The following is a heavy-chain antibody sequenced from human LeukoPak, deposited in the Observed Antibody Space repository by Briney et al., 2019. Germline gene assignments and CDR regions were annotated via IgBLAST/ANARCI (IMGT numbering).Heavy chain of an antibody. Sequence: TSETLSLTCTVSGGSISSSSYYWGWIRQPPGKGLEWIGSIYYSGSTYYNPSLKSRVTISVDTSKNQFSLKLSSVTAADTAVYYCARDTPPQNYYDSSGYLRRNWFDPWGQGTLVTVSS. CDR3: ARDTPPQNYYDSSGYLRRNWFDP. J-gene: IGHJ5*02. V-gene: IGHV4-39*07. D-gene: IGHD3-22*01. CDR2: IYYSGST. CDR1: GGSISSSSYY.